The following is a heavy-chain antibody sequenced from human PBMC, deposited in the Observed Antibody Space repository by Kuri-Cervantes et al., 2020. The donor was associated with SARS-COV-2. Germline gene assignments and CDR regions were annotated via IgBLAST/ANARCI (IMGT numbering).Heavy chain of an antibody. CDR3: AKYKGRVDGYKEGWFDP. CDR1: GFTFSSYA. CDR2: ISGSGGST. Sequence: GGSLRLSCAASGFTFSSYAMGWVRQAPGKGLEWVSAISGSGGSTYYADSVKGRFTISRDNSKNTLYLQMNSLRAEDTAVYYCAKYKGRVDGYKEGWFDPWGQGALVTVSS. J-gene: IGHJ5*02. V-gene: IGHV3-23*01. D-gene: IGHD5-24*01.